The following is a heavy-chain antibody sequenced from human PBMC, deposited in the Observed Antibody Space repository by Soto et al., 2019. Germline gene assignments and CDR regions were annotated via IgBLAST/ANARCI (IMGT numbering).Heavy chain of an antibody. D-gene: IGHD5-12*01. CDR3: ATTSRGYTAFFEF. CDR1: GDTFGTFA. CDR2: GVPVFGTP. Sequence: VQLVQSGAEVKKPGSSVKVSCKTSGDTFGTFAINWIRQAPGRGLEWLGGGVPVFGTPNYAPDFQGRVTITADDSANTSFMGVISLRSDDAATYYCATTSRGYTAFFEFWGLGTLVIVSS. V-gene: IGHV1-69*12. J-gene: IGHJ4*02.